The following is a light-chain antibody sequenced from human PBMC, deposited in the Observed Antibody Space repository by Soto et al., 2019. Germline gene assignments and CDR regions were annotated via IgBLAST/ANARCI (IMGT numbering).Light chain of an antibody. Sequence: DIQMTQSPSTLSAFVGDRVTITCRASQSISSWLAWYQQKPGKAPKLLIYHASNLQSGVPSSFSGSGSGTEFTLTISSLQPDYFATYYCQQYNSYSFGQGTKVDIK. CDR1: QSISSW. CDR3: QQYNSYS. CDR2: HAS. V-gene: IGKV1-5*01. J-gene: IGKJ1*01.